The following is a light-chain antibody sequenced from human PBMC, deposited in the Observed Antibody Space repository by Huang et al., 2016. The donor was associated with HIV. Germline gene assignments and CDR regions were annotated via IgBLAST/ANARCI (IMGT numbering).Light chain of an antibody. Sequence: EIVLTQSPDTLSLSPGERDTVACRASQSVTRNYLAWYQQQPGQAPQHLIYDASTRATGIPARFSGGGSGRDFALTISRLAHEDFAVYYCQQFGSSPPYSFGQGTKLEIK. CDR3: QQFGSSPPYS. J-gene: IGKJ2*03. CDR2: DAS. CDR1: QSVTRNY. V-gene: IGKV3-20*01.